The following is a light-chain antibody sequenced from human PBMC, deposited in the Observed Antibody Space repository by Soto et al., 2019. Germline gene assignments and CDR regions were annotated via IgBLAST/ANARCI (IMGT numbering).Light chain of an antibody. CDR2: KAS. CDR1: QTISSW. V-gene: IGKV1-5*03. CDR3: QQYSSYYT. J-gene: IGKJ5*01. Sequence: DIQMTQSPSTLSGSVGDRVSITCRASQTISSWLAWYQQKPGKAPKLLIYKASTLKSGVPSRFSGSGSGTEFTLSISSLQPDDFATYYCQQYSSYYTFGQGTRLEIK.